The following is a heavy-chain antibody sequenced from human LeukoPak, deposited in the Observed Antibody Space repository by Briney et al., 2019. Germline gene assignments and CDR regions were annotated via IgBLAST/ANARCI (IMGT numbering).Heavy chain of an antibody. CDR3: AKGDSYGYVR. Sequence: PGGSLRLSCAASEFPFSGSGMHWVRQAPGKGLEWATFIRNDGSKKYYADSVKGRFTISRDNSKNTLYLQMNSLRAEDTAVYYCAKGDSYGYVRWGQGTLVTVSS. CDR2: IRNDGSKK. CDR1: EFPFSGSG. D-gene: IGHD5-18*01. J-gene: IGHJ4*02. V-gene: IGHV3-30*02.